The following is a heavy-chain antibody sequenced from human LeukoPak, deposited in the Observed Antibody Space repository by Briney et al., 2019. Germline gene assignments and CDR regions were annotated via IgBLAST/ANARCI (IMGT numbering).Heavy chain of an antibody. V-gene: IGHV3-7*04. CDR1: GFTFSNYW. Sequence: GGSLRLSCAASGFTFSNYWMGWVRQAPGKGLEWVANIKQDASEKYYVNSVKGRFTIFRDNAKNSLNLQMNSLRPEDTAVYYFARDGWRFRELSDYWGQGTLVTVSS. CDR3: ARDGWRFRELSDY. J-gene: IGHJ4*02. D-gene: IGHD3-10*01. CDR2: IKQDASEK.